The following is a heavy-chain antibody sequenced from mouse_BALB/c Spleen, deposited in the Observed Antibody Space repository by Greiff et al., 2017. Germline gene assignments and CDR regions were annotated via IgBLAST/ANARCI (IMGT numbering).Heavy chain of an antibody. CDR3: ARDGGSFDY. J-gene: IGHJ2*01. CDR1: GFTFTDYY. Sequence: EVQLVESGGGLVQPGGSLRLSCATSGFTFTDYYMSWVRQPPGKALEWLGFIRNKANGYTTEYSASVKGRFTISRDNSQSILYLQMNTLRAEDSATYYCARDGGSFDYWGQGTTLTVSS. CDR2: IRNKANGYTT. V-gene: IGHV7-3*02.